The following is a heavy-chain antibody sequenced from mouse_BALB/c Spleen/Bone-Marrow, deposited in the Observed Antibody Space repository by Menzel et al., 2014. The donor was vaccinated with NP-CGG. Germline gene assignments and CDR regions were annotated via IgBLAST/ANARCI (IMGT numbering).Heavy chain of an antibody. CDR3: ARGQAY. V-gene: IGHV1-4*01. CDR2: INPSSGYT. CDR1: GYTFTSYT. Sequence: VQLQQSGAELARPGASVKMSCKASGYTFTSYTIHWVKQRPGQGLEWIGYINPSSGYTNYNQKFKDKATLTADKSSSTAYMQLSSLTSEDSAVYYCARGQAYWGQGTLVTVSA. J-gene: IGHJ3*01. D-gene: IGHD6-1*01.